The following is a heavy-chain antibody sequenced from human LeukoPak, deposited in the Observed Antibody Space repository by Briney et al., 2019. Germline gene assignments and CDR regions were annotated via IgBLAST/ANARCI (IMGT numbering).Heavy chain of an antibody. V-gene: IGHV4-34*01. CDR1: GGSFSGYY. J-gene: IGHJ6*03. Sequence: SETLSLTCAVYGGSFSGYYWSWIRQPPGKGLEWIGEINHSGSTNYNPSLKSRVTISVDTSKNQFSLKLSSVTAADTAVYYYARVVVPAANYYYYYYMDVWGKGTTVTVSS. D-gene: IGHD2-2*01. CDR3: ARVVVPAANYYYYYYMDV. CDR2: INHSGST.